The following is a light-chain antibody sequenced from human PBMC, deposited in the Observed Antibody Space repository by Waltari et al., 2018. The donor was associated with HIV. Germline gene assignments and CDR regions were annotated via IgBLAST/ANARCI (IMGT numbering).Light chain of an antibody. Sequence: DIVMTQSPDSLAVSLGERATINCKSSQSVLYSSNNKNYLAWYQQKPGRPPKLLIYWASTRESGVPDRFSGSGSGTDFTLTISSLQAEDVAVYYCQQYYSTPRTFGQGTKVEIK. J-gene: IGKJ1*01. V-gene: IGKV4-1*01. CDR2: WAS. CDR1: QSVLYSSNNKNY. CDR3: QQYYSTPRT.